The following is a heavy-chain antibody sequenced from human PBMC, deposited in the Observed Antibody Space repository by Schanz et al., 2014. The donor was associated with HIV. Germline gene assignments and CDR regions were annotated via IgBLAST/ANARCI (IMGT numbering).Heavy chain of an antibody. CDR3: ARSPDWAGTDAFDI. CDR1: GFTFSSYG. J-gene: IGHJ3*02. Sequence: QVHLVESGGGVVQPGRSLRLSCAASGFTFSSYGMHWVRQAPGKGLEWAAVIWYDGSYKYYADSVKGRFTISRDNPKNTLYLQMNSLRAEDTAIYYCARSPDWAGTDAFDIWGQGTMVTVSS. CDR2: IWYDGSYK. D-gene: IGHD6-19*01. V-gene: IGHV3-33*01.